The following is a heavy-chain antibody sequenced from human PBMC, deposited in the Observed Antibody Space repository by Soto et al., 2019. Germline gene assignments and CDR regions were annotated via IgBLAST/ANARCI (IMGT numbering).Heavy chain of an antibody. Sequence: PGGSLRLSCAASGFTFRSYSMNWVRQAPGKGLEWVSSISSSSTSIYYADSVKGRFTISRDNAKNSLYLQMNSLRAEDTAVYYCAREWELRYWGQGTQVTVSS. CDR1: GFTFRSYS. V-gene: IGHV3-21*01. CDR3: AREWELRY. D-gene: IGHD1-7*01. CDR2: ISSSSTSI. J-gene: IGHJ4*02.